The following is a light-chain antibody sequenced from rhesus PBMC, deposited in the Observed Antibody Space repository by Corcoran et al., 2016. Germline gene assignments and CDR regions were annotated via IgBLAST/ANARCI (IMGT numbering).Light chain of an antibody. CDR2: AAS. V-gene: IGKV1-36*01. Sequence: DIQMTQSPSSLSASVGDRVTITCSASQAISNYLSWYQQKPGKAPKRLIYAASILESGVPSRFSGSGSGTQFTLSISSLQPEDFAAYYCLQYNRRPYSFGQGTKVEIK. CDR3: LQYNRRPYS. J-gene: IGKJ2*01. CDR1: QAISNY.